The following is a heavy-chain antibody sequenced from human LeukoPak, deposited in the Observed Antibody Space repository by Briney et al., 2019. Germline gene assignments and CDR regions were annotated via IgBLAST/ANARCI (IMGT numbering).Heavy chain of an antibody. V-gene: IGHV3-21*01. J-gene: IGHJ3*02. CDR3: ARDLWTTGAFDI. D-gene: IGHD4-17*01. CDR2: ISSSSSYI. CDR1: GFTFSSYG. Sequence: GRSLRLSCAASGFTFSSYGMHWVRQAPGKGLEWVSSISSSSSYIYYADSVKGRFTISRDNAKNSLYLQMNSQRAADTAVYYCARDLWTTGAFDIWGQGTMVTVSS.